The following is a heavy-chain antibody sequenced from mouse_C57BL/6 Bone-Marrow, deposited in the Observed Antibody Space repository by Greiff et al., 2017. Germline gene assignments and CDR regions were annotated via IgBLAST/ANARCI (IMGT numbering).Heavy chain of an antibody. CDR3: AREPITTVPMWYFDY. V-gene: IGHV3-6*01. D-gene: IGHD1-1*01. CDR1: GYSITSGYY. CDR2: ISYDGSN. Sequence: EVQLQQSGPGLVKPSQSLSLTCSVTGYSITSGYYWNWIRQFPGNKLEWMGYISYDGSNNYNPSLKNRISITRDTSKNQFFLKLNSVTTEDTATYYCAREPITTVPMWYFDYWGQGTTLTVSS. J-gene: IGHJ2*01.